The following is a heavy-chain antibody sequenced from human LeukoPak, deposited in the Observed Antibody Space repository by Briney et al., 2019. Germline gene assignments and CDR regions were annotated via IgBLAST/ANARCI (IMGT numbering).Heavy chain of an antibody. CDR1: GVTFSSYT. Sequence: GGSLRLSCAASGVTFSSYTINWVRQAPGKGLERVSSITSSSYIYYADSVKGRFTISRDNAKNSLYLQMNSLGAEDTAVYYCARDSPSGSYYYFDYWGQGTMVTVSS. V-gene: IGHV3-21*01. D-gene: IGHD1-26*01. CDR3: ARDSPSGSYYYFDY. CDR2: ITSSSYI. J-gene: IGHJ4*02.